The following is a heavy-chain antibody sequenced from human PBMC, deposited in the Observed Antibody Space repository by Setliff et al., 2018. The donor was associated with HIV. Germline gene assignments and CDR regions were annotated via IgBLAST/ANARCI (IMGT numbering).Heavy chain of an antibody. Sequence: SETLSLTCAVSGYSISSGFYWGWIRQPPGKGLEWIGSINHSGSTNYNPSLKSRITMSVDTSKSQFSLKLTSVTAADTAVYYCARGAYYYDRRGFDFWGQGTLVTVSS. CDR3: ARGAYYYDRRGFDF. J-gene: IGHJ4*02. V-gene: IGHV4-38-2*01. CDR1: GYSISSGFY. D-gene: IGHD3-22*01. CDR2: INHSGST.